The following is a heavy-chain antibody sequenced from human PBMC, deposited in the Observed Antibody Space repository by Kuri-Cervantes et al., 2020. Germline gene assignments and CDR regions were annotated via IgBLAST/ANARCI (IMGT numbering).Heavy chain of an antibody. CDR2: IWYDGSNK. V-gene: IGHV3-33*01. CDR1: GFTFSSYG. J-gene: IGHJ4*02. Sequence: LSLTCAASGFTFSSYGMHWVRQAPGKGLEWVAVIWYDGSNKYYADSVKGRFTISRDNSKNTLYLQMNSLRAEDTAVYYCAREPGSGYFFDYWGQGTLVTVSS. D-gene: IGHD3-22*01. CDR3: AREPGSGYFFDY.